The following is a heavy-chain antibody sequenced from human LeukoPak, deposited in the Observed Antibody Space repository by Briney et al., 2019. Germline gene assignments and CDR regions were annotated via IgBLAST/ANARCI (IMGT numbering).Heavy chain of an antibody. CDR2: ISCSCGST. J-gene: IGHJ4*02. CDR1: LFTLYEHG. D-gene: IGHD3-10*01. Sequence: GGSLRHSRVASLFTLYEHGMSGVRQVPWKGLEWVSVISCSCGSTYYADSVKGRFTISRDNSKITLYLQMNSLRAEDTAVYYCAKGEGYYGSGSYFWGQGTLVTVSS. V-gene: IGHV3-23*01. CDR3: AKGEGYYGSGSYF.